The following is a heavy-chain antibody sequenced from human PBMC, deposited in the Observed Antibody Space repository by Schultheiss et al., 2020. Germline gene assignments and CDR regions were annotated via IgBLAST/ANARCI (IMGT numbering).Heavy chain of an antibody. CDR1: GDSVSSTNYF. V-gene: IGHV4-39*01. CDR2: IHSTDSI. CDR3: VSQTKAVAR. J-gene: IGHJ4*02. Sequence: GSLRLSCAVSGDSVSSTNYFWGWIRQTPEKGLEWIASIHSTDSIYYNPSLKSRATIYLDTSKNQFSLRLSSVTAADSAVYFCVSQTKAVARWGQGTLVTVSS. D-gene: IGHD6-19*01.